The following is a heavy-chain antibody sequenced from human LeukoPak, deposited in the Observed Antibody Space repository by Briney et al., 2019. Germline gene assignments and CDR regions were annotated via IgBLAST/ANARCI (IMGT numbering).Heavy chain of an antibody. CDR3: ARDASGYYDSGTYYNVYMDV. CDR1: GYSISSGYY. D-gene: IGHD3-10*01. V-gene: IGHV4-38-2*02. J-gene: IGHJ6*03. Sequence: PSETLSLTCTVSGYSISSGYYWGWIRPPPGKGLEWIGSIYHSGSTYYNPSLKSRVTISVDTSKNQFSLNLSSMTAADTAVYYCARDASGYYDSGTYYNVYMDVWGKGTTVTISS. CDR2: IYHSGST.